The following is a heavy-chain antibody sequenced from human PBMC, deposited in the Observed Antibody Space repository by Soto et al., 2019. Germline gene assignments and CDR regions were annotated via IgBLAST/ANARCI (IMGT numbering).Heavy chain of an antibody. Sequence: QVQLVQSGAEVKKPGSSVQVSCKASGGTFSSYAISWVRQAPGQGLEWMGGIIPIFGTANYAQKFQGRVTMTADEATSTAYMELSSLSSEATAVYDCARDPYSNYFDYWGEGGLVTVSS. V-gene: IGHV1-69*12. CDR1: GGTFSSYA. J-gene: IGHJ4*02. CDR3: ARDPYSNYFDY. D-gene: IGHD4-4*01. CDR2: IIPIFGTA.